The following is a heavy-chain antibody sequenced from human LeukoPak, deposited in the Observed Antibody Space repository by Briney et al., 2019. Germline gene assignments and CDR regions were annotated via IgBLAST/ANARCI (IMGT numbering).Heavy chain of an antibody. J-gene: IGHJ3*02. V-gene: IGHV3-30*18. D-gene: IGHD3-22*01. CDR1: GFTFSSYG. Sequence: GGSLRLSCAASGFTFSSYGMHWVRQAPGKGLEWVAVISYDGSNKYYADSVKGRSTISRDNSKNTLYLQMNSLRAEDTAVYYCAKATNYYDSSGYYSDAFDIWGQGTMVTVSS. CDR2: ISYDGSNK. CDR3: AKATNYYDSSGYYSDAFDI.